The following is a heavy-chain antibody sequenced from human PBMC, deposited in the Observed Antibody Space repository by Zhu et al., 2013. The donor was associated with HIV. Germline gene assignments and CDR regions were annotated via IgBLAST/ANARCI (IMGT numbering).Heavy chain of an antibody. CDR3: AKDKGDI. CDR2: ISWNSGSI. CDR1: GFTFDDYA. Sequence: EVQLVESGGGLVQPGRSLRLSCAASGFTFDDYAMHWVRQAPGKGLEWVSGISWNSGSIDYADSVKGRFAISRDNAKNSLYLQMSSLRVEDTALYYCAKDKGDIWGQGTMVTVSS. J-gene: IGHJ3*02. V-gene: IGHV3-9*01.